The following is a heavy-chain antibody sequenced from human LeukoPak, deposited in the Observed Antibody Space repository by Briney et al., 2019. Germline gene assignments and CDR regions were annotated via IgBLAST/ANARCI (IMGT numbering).Heavy chain of an antibody. J-gene: IGHJ4*02. Sequence: GGSLRLSCAASGFTFSSYSMNWVRQAPGKGLEWASSISSSSSYIYYADSVKGRFTISRDNAKNSLYLQMNSLRAEDTAVYYCARDRTPDEQWLVVGAPGNWGQGTLVTVSS. CDR3: ARDRTPDEQWLVVGAPGN. CDR1: GFTFSSYS. V-gene: IGHV3-21*01. D-gene: IGHD6-19*01. CDR2: ISSSSSYI.